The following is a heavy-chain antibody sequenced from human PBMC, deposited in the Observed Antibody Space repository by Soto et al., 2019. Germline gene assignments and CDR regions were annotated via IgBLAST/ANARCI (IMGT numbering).Heavy chain of an antibody. V-gene: IGHV3-11*06. Sequence: GGSLRLSCAASGFTFSDHYMSWIRQAPGKGLEWVAHIGKSSRYTNYADSVRGRFTISRDNARRTLYLQMNSLRSEDTAVYYCARPTPYVGEILGGGWFERWGQGTLVDVSS. CDR3: ARPTPYVGEILGGGWFER. D-gene: IGHD3-10*01. CDR2: IGKSSRYT. CDR1: GFTFSDHY. J-gene: IGHJ5*02.